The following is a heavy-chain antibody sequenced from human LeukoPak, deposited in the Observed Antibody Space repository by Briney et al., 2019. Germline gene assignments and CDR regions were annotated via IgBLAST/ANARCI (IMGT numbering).Heavy chain of an antibody. CDR3: AHRRSDYYDSRGYWGAFDI. CDR1: GFSLSTSGVG. D-gene: IGHD3-22*01. J-gene: IGHJ3*02. Sequence: GSGPTLVNPTQTLTLTCTFSGFSLSTSGVGVGWIRQRPGKALEWLALIYWDDDKRYSPSLKNRLTITEDTSKNQVVLTMTNMDPVDTATYYCAHRRSDYYDSRGYWGAFDIWGQGTMVTVSS. CDR2: IYWDDDK. V-gene: IGHV2-5*02.